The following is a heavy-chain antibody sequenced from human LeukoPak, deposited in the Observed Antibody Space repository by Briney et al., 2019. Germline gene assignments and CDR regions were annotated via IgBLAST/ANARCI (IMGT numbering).Heavy chain of an antibody. CDR2: ISYDGSNK. D-gene: IGHD1-14*01. CDR3: AKDSGGFDP. J-gene: IGHJ5*02. CDR1: GFTFSSYG. V-gene: IGHV3-30*18. Sequence: GGSLRLSCAASGFTFSSYGMHWVRQAPGKGLEWVAVISYDGSNKYYADSVKGRFTISRDNSKNTLYLQMNSLRAEDTAVYYCAKDSGGFDPWGQGTLVTVSS.